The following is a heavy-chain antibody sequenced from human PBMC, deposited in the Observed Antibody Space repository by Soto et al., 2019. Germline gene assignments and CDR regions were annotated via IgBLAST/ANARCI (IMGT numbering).Heavy chain of an antibody. V-gene: IGHV3-30*18. CDR1: GFTFSSYG. CDR2: ISYDGNDK. CDR3: AKDYSSTYYGLDY. D-gene: IGHD6-13*01. J-gene: IGHJ4*02. Sequence: LRLSCAASGFTFSSYGMHWVRQAPGKGLEWVAIISYDGNDKYFADSVKGRFTISRDNSKNTLYLQTNSLRAEDTAVYYCAKDYSSTYYGLDYWGQGTLVTVSS.